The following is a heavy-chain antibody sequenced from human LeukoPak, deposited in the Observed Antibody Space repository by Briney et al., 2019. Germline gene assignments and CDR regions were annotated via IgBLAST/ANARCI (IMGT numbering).Heavy chain of an antibody. D-gene: IGHD3-22*01. CDR3: AKDPRYSGYG. CDR1: GFTVSSNY. Sequence: GGSLRLSCAASGFTVSSNYMSWVRQAPGRGLEWVAVIRASDGNTYYIDSVEGRFSISRDNSKNMLYLQMNSLRADDTAIYYCAKDPRYSGYGWGQGTLVTVSS. J-gene: IGHJ4*02. V-gene: IGHV3-23*01. CDR2: IRASDGNT.